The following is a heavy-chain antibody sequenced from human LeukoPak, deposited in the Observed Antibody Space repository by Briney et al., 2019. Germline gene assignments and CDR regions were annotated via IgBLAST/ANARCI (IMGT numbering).Heavy chain of an antibody. V-gene: IGHV1-69*06. CDR3: ARSSSSSYWFDP. J-gene: IGHJ5*02. Sequence: SVKVSCKASGGTFSSYAISWVRQAPGQGLEWMGGIIPIFGTANYAQKFQGRATITADKSTSTAYMELSSLRSEDTAVYYCARSSSSSYWFDPWGQGTLVTVSS. D-gene: IGHD6-6*01. CDR2: IIPIFGTA. CDR1: GGTFSSYA.